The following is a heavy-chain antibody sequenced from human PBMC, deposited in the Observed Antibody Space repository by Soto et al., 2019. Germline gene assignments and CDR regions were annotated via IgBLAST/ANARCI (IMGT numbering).Heavy chain of an antibody. V-gene: IGHV3-11*05. D-gene: IGHD6-19*01. J-gene: IGHJ4*02. CDR3: AKDQYSSGCSYFDY. CDR1: GFTFTDYY. CDR2: ISSSGTDT. Sequence: PGGSLRLSCVASGFTFTDYYMNWIRQTPGKGLEWLSYISSSGTDTNYADSVKGRFTIYRDNAKKSIYLQMNSLRVEDTAVYYCAKDQYSSGCSYFDYWGQGTLVTVSS.